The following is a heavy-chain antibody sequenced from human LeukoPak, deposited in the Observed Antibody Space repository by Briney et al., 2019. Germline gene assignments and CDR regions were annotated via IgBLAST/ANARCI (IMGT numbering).Heavy chain of an antibody. CDR1: GGSISSYY. CDR2: IYYSGST. J-gene: IGHJ6*02. D-gene: IGHD1-26*01. CDR3: ARERERHYYGMDV. V-gene: IGHV4-59*01. Sequence: PSETLSLTCTVSGGSISSYYWSWIRQPPGKGLEWIGYIYYSGSTNYNPSLKSRVTISVDTSKNQFSLKLSSVTAADTAVYYCARERERHYYGMDVWGQGTTVTVSS.